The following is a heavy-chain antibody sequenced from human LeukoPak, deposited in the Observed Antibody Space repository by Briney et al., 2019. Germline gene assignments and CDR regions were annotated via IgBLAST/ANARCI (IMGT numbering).Heavy chain of an antibody. Sequence: GGSLRLSCAASGFTFSNAWMSWVRQAPGKGLEWVGHIKSKIDGETTGYAAPVKGRFTISRDDSKNMLYLQMNSLKTEDTAVYYCTTELGLSFGVRYFDHWGQGTSATVSP. V-gene: IGHV3-15*01. CDR1: GFTFSNAW. CDR2: IKSKIDGETT. D-gene: IGHD3-10*01. CDR3: TTELGLSFGVRYFDH. J-gene: IGHJ4*02.